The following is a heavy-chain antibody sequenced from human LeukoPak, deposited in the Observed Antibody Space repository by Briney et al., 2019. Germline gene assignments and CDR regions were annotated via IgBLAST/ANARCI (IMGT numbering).Heavy chain of an antibody. Sequence: GGSLRLSCAASGFTFSDYYMSWIRQAPGKGLEWVSYISSSGSTIYYADSVKGRFTLSRNNAKNSLYLQMNSLRAEDTAVYYCARAGVATILFDYWGQGTLVTVSS. CDR2: ISSSGSTI. V-gene: IGHV3-11*01. CDR1: GFTFSDYY. J-gene: IGHJ4*02. CDR3: ARAGVATILFDY. D-gene: IGHD5-12*01.